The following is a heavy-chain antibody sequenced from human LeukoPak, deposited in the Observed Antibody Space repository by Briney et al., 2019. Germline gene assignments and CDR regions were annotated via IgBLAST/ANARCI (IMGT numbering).Heavy chain of an antibody. CDR2: IVPSDSYT. CDR3: ARVVGVADHFDY. J-gene: IGHJ4*02. Sequence: GESLRISCRGSGYSFTSYWISWLVQLPAKGRVWMGRIVPSDSYTNYSPSFQGHVTISADKSISTAYMQWSSLKASDTAMYYCARVVGVADHFDYWGQGTLVTVSS. CDR1: GYSFTSYW. D-gene: IGHD2-15*01. V-gene: IGHV5-10-1*01.